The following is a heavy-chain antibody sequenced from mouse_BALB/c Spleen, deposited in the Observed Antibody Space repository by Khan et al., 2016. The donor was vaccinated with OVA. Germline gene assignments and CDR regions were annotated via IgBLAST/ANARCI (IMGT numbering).Heavy chain of an antibody. CDR1: GFTFSSDT. CDR2: ISSGGGDT. Sequence: EVELVESGGGLVKPGGSLKLSCGVSGFTFSSDTMSWVLQTPEKRLEWVATISSGGGDTYYPDSVKGRFTISRDNAKNNLYLQMSCLRSEDTALYYCARSLVYYDYDGYAMDYWGQGTSVTVSS. CDR3: ARSLVYYDYDGYAMDY. D-gene: IGHD2-4*01. J-gene: IGHJ4*01. V-gene: IGHV5-9*03.